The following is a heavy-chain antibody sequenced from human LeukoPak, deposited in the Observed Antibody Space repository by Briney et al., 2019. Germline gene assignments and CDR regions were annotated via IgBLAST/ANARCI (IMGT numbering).Heavy chain of an antibody. CDR2: IIPIFGTA. J-gene: IGHJ4*02. Sequence: SVKVSCKASGGTFSSYAISWVRQAPGQGLEWMGVIIPIFGTANYAQKFQGRATITADKSTSTAYMELSSLRSEDTAVYYCAREYGDSNDYWGQGTLVTVSS. V-gene: IGHV1-69*06. CDR3: AREYGDSNDY. D-gene: IGHD4-17*01. CDR1: GGTFSSYA.